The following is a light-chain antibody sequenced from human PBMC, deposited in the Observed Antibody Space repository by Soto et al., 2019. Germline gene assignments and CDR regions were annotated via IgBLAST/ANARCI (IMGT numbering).Light chain of an antibody. J-gene: IGKJ1*01. CDR3: QQYNDWPRT. CDR1: QSVGSN. Sequence: EIVMTQSPATLSVSPGDRATLSCRASQSVGSNLSWYQQKPGQAPRLLVSGASTRATGIAARFNGGGSGTEFTLTISSLQSEDFAVYYCQQYNDWPRTFGQGTKVDTK. CDR2: GAS. V-gene: IGKV3-15*01.